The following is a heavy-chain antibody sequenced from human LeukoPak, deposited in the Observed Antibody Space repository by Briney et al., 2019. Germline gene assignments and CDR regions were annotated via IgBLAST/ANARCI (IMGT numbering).Heavy chain of an antibody. CDR2: ISSSSSYI. Sequence: GGSLRLSCAASTFTFSSYSMSWVRQAPGKGLEWVSSISSSSSYIYYADSVKGRFTISRDNAKNSLYLQMNSLRAEDTAVYYCARGSRDYGSGSYPTYWGQGTLVTVSS. D-gene: IGHD3-10*01. V-gene: IGHV3-21*01. CDR3: ARGSRDYGSGSYPTY. J-gene: IGHJ4*02. CDR1: TFTFSSYS.